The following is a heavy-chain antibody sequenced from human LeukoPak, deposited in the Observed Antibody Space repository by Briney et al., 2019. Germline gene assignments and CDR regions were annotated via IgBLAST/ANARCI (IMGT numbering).Heavy chain of an antibody. D-gene: IGHD1-26*01. V-gene: IGHV4-34*01. J-gene: IGHJ3*01. CDR1: GGSFSGYY. CDR3: ATISGSYNAFAP. Sequence: SETLSLTCAVYGGSFSGYYWSWIRQPPGKGLEWIGEINHSGGTNYSPSLRSRVTMSVDTSRNQFSLKLRSVNAADTAVYYCATISGSYNAFAPWGQGTMVTVSS. CDR2: INHSGGT.